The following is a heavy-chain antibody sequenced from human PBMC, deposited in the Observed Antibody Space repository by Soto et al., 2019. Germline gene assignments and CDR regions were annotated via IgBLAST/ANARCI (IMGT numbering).Heavy chain of an antibody. D-gene: IGHD6-6*01. J-gene: IGHJ5*02. Sequence: EVQLVESGGGLVQPGGSLRLSCAASGFTVSSNYMSWVRQAPGKGLEWVSVIYSGGSTYYADSVKGRFTISRDNSKNTLYLQMNSLRAEDMAVYYCARDSSSSGYNWFDPWGQGTLVTVSS. CDR1: GFTVSSNY. CDR3: ARDSSSSGYNWFDP. V-gene: IGHV3-66*01. CDR2: IYSGGST.